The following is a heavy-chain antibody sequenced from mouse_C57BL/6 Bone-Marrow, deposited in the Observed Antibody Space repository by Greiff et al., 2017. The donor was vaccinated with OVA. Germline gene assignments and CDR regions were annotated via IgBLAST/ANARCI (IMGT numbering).Heavy chain of an antibody. V-gene: IGHV5-4*01. Sequence: EVKVEESWGGLVKPGGSLKLSCAASGFTFSSYAMSWVRQTPEKRLEWVATISDGGSYTYYPDNVKGRFTISRDNAKNNLYLQMSHLKSEDTAMYYCAREGIYYGIDWYFDVWGTGTTVTVSS. CDR1: GFTFSSYA. CDR2: ISDGGSYT. J-gene: IGHJ1*03. D-gene: IGHD2-1*01. CDR3: AREGIYYGIDWYFDV.